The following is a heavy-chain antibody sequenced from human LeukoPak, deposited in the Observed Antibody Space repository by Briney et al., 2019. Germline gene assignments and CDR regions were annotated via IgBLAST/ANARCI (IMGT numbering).Heavy chain of an antibody. J-gene: IGHJ3*02. CDR2: IYYSGST. CDR1: GGSISSGDYY. CDR3: ARDHDFEDLRAFDI. D-gene: IGHD2-21*02. Sequence: PSETLSLTCTVSGGSISSGDYYWSWIRQPPGKGLEWIGYIYYSGSTYYNPSLKSRVTISVDTSKNQFSLKLSSVTAADTAVHYCARDHDFEDLRAFDIWGQGTMVTVSS. V-gene: IGHV4-30-4*01.